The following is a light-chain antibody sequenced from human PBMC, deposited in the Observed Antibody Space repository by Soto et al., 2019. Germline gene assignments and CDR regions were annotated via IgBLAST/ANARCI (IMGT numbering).Light chain of an antibody. J-gene: IGLJ1*01. CDR3: SSYTSSSTPRV. Sequence: QSVLTQPASVSGSPGQSITISCTGTSSDVGGYNYVSWYQQHPGKAPKLMIYEVSNRPSGVSNRFSGSKSGNTASLTISGLQAEDEADYYCSSYTSSSTPRVFXTGTKVTVL. CDR2: EVS. V-gene: IGLV2-14*01. CDR1: SSDVGGYNY.